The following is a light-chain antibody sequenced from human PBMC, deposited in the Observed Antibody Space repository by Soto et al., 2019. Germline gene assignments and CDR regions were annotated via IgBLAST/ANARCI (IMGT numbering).Light chain of an antibody. J-gene: IGKJ4*01. CDR1: QSLRNNY. Sequence: EIVLTQSPGTLSLSPGERATLSCRASQSLRNNYLAWYQQKPGQTPRLLIHRASSRATGIPDRFSGSGSGTDFTLTISRLEPEDFAVYYCQQFNNSPLTFGGGTKVEIK. CDR2: RAS. CDR3: QQFNNSPLT. V-gene: IGKV3-20*01.